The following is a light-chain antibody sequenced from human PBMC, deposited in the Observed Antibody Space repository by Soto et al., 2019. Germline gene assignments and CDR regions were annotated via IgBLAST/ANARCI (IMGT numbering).Light chain of an antibody. CDR1: SSTIGAGYD. Sequence: QSVLTQPPSVSGAPGQTVIISCTGNSSTIGAGYDVHWYQHLPGTAPKLLISANSNRPSGVPDRFSGSKSGTSASLAITGLQAEDEADYYCQSYDSSLSGFYVFGTGNKLTVL. V-gene: IGLV1-40*01. CDR2: ANS. CDR3: QSYDSSLSGFYV. J-gene: IGLJ1*01.